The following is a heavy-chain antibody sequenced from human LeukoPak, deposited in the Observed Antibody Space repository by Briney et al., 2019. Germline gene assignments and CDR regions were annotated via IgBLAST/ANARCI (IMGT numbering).Heavy chain of an antibody. D-gene: IGHD2-8*01. CDR1: GFTFSSYG. Sequence: GGSLRLSCAASGFTFSSYGMHWVRQAPGKGLEWVAVISYDGSNKYYADSVKGRFTISRDNSKNTLYLQMNSLRAEDTAVYYCAKDGIVLMVYAIAVLYFDYWGQGTLVTVSS. CDR2: ISYDGSNK. V-gene: IGHV3-30*18. CDR3: AKDGIVLMVYAIAVLYFDY. J-gene: IGHJ4*02.